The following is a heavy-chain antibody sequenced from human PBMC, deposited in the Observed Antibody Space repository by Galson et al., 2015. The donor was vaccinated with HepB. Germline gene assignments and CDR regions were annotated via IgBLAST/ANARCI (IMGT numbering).Heavy chain of an antibody. Sequence: SLRLSCAASGFIFRSYWMSWVRQAPGKGLEWVANIKQDGSEKFYVASVKGRFTISRDNAKNSLYLQMNSLRAEDTAVYYCARDVLWGQGTLVTVSS. D-gene: IGHD2/OR15-2a*01. J-gene: IGHJ4*02. CDR1: GFIFRSYW. CDR3: ARDVL. V-gene: IGHV3-7*03. CDR2: IKQDGSEK.